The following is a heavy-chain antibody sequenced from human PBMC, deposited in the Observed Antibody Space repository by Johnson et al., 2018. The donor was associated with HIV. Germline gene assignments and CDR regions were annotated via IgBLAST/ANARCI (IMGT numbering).Heavy chain of an antibody. CDR2: ISYDGSNK. Sequence: QVQLVESGGGLVQPGGSLRLSCAASGFTFSSYAMSWVRQAPGKGLEWVAVISYDGSNKYYADSVKGRFTISRDNSKNTLYLQMNSRRAEDTAVYYCAKGSSSWPNDAFDIWGQGTMVTVSS. CDR3: AKGSSSWPNDAFDI. D-gene: IGHD6-13*01. V-gene: IGHV3-30-3*01. CDR1: GFTFSSYA. J-gene: IGHJ3*02.